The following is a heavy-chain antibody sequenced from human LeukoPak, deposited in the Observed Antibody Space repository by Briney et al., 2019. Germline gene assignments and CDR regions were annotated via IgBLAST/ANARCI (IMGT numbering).Heavy chain of an antibody. J-gene: IGHJ4*02. V-gene: IGHV4-59*08. CDR2: NYYTEST. CDR1: GGPINNYD. Sequence: SEPLPLTCILSGGPINNYDWSWIGQPPGGGLEGSRYNYYTESTNSSRSLKRRVTISADTSKNQFSLKLRFVSAADTAVYFCARHQGHDFYDSSGYYSFDYWGEGTLVTVSS. CDR3: ARHQGHDFYDSSGYYSFDY. D-gene: IGHD3-22*01.